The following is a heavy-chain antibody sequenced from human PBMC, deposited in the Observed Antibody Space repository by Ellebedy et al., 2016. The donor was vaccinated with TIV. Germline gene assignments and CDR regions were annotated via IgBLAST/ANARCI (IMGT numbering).Heavy chain of an antibody. CDR3: ARGFCSSTSCYLGGYGMDV. J-gene: IGHJ6*02. CDR1: GYTFTGYY. Sequence: AASVKVSCKASGYTFTGYYMHWVRQAPGQGLEWMGWINPNSGGTNYAQKFQGWVTMTRDTSISTAYMELNRLRSDDTAVYYCARGFCSSTSCYLGGYGMDVWGQGTTVTVPS. V-gene: IGHV1-2*04. D-gene: IGHD2-2*01. CDR2: INPNSGGT.